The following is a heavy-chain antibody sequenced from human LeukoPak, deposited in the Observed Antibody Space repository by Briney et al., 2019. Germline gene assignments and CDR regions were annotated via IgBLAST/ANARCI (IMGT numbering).Heavy chain of an antibody. CDR1: GGSISSYY. D-gene: IGHD3-10*01. Sequence: SETLSLTCTVSGGSISSYYWNWIRQPPGKGLEWIGYIYYTGSANCNPSLKSRVTMSVDTSKNQFSLKLSSVTAADTAVYYCARGRVRGVVNSSDYWGQGILVTVSS. CDR2: IYYTGSA. CDR3: ARGRVRGVVNSSDY. J-gene: IGHJ4*02. V-gene: IGHV4-59*01.